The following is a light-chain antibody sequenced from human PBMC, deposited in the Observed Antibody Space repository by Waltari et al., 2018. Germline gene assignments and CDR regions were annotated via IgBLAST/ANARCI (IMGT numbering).Light chain of an antibody. CDR3: QQYNNWTT. CDR2: GAS. Sequence: EIVMTQSPATLSVSPGERATLSCRASQSVRSNLAWYQQKLGQAPRLLIYGASTRATGVPGRFSGSGSGTEFTLTISSLQSEDFAVYYCQQYNNWTTFGQGTKVEIK. CDR1: QSVRSN. V-gene: IGKV3-15*01. J-gene: IGKJ1*01.